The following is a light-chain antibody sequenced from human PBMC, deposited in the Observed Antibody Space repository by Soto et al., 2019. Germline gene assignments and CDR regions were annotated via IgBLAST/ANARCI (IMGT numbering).Light chain of an antibody. J-gene: IGKJ1*01. CDR1: QSFSSW. CDR2: KAS. CDR3: QQYKSYPWT. V-gene: IGKV1-5*03. Sequence: DITITQSPPTLSASAGARVTITCRASQSFSSWLAWYQQKPGKAPKLLIYKASTLESGVPSSFSGSGSGTEFTLTISSLQPEDFATYYCQQYKSYPWTSGQGTXXXIK.